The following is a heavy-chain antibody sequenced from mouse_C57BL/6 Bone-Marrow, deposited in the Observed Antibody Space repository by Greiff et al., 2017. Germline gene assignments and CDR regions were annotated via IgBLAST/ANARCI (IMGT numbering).Heavy chain of an antibody. CDR1: GYTFTDYE. V-gene: IGHV1-15*01. Sequence: VQLQQSGAELVRPGASVTLSCKASGYTFTDYEMHWVKQTPVHGLEWIGAIDPETGGTAYNQKFKGKAMLTADKSSSTAYMELRSLTSEDSAVYYCTRLTGYFDYWGQGTTLTVSS. J-gene: IGHJ2*01. CDR3: TRLTGYFDY. D-gene: IGHD4-1*01. CDR2: IDPETGGT.